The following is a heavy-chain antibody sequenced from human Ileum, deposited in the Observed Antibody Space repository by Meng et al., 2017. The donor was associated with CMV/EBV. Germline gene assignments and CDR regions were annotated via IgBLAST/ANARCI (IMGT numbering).Heavy chain of an antibody. V-gene: IGHV6-1*01. CDR2: TWYGSKWYY. Sequence: VQRSQQGSGLVKASRPRSLTCAGESVAIRTESWNWIRQSPSRGLEWLGRTWYGSKWYYEYAVSVKSRITIIPDTSQNQISLQLNSVTPDDTAVYYCTYGWPLKYWGQGSLVTVSS. CDR3: TYGWPLKY. CDR1: ESVAIRTES. J-gene: IGHJ4*02. D-gene: IGHD3-10*01.